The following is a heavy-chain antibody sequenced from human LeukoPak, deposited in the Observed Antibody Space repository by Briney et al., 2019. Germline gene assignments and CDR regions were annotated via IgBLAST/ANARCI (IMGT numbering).Heavy chain of an antibody. CDR3: AREDGSGWSFDY. J-gene: IGHJ4*02. CDR1: GGSISSRSYY. D-gene: IGHD6-19*01. V-gene: IGHV4-39*07. CDR2: MYYSGST. Sequence: SETLSLTCTASGGSISSRSYYLGWIRQPPGKGLEWIGSMYYSGSTNYNPSLKSRVTISVDTSKNQFSLKLSSVTAADTAVYYCAREDGSGWSFDYWGQGTLVTVS.